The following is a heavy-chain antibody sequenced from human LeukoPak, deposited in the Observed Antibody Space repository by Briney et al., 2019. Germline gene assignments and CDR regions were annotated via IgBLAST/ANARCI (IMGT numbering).Heavy chain of an antibody. CDR3: AKDIRNWNSINY. V-gene: IGHV3-43*02. Sequence: GGSLGLSCAASGFTFDDYAMHWVRQAPGKGLEWVSLISGDGGSTYYADSVKGRFTISRDNSKNSLYLQMNSLRTEDTALYYCAKDIRNWNSINYWGQGTLVTVSS. J-gene: IGHJ4*02. CDR2: ISGDGGST. D-gene: IGHD1-7*01. CDR1: GFTFDDYA.